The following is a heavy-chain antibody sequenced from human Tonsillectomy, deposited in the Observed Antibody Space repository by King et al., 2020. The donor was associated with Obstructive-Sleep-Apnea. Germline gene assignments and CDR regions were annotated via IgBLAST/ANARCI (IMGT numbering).Heavy chain of an antibody. CDR3: AGDPYYGSDYYYYYGMDV. V-gene: IGHV3-33*01. CDR2: IWYDGSNK. Sequence: VQLVESGGGVVQPGRSLRLSCAASGFTFSSYGMHWVRQAPGKGLEWVAVIWYDGSNKYYADSVKGRFTISRDNSKNTLYLQMNSMRAEDTAVYYCAGDPYYGSDYYYYYGMDVWGQGTTVTVSS. D-gene: IGHD3-10*01. J-gene: IGHJ6*02. CDR1: GFTFSSYG.